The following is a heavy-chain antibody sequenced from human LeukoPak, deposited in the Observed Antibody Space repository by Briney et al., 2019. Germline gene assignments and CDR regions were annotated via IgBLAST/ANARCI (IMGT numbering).Heavy chain of an antibody. J-gene: IGHJ4*02. V-gene: IGHV3-30*18. D-gene: IGHD3-10*01. CDR3: AKVFEVRGARRPKDY. CDR2: ISYDGGNK. Sequence: GRSLRLSCAASGFTFSDYGMHWVPQAPGKGLEWVALISYDGGNKFYADSVRDRFTISRDNSKNTLFLQMNSLRTEDTAMYYCAKVFEVRGARRPKDYWGQGTLVIVSS. CDR1: GFTFSDYG.